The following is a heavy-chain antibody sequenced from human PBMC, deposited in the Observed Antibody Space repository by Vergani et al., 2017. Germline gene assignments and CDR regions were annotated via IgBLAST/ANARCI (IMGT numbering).Heavy chain of an antibody. D-gene: IGHD3-22*01. CDR3: ARVETYNYDSSGYYYVDYFDY. Sequence: EVQLVESGGGLVKPGGSLRLSCAASGFTFSSYSMNWVRQAPGKGLEWVSSISSSSSYIYYADSVKGRFTISRDNAKNSLYLQMNSLRAEDTAVYYCARVETYNYDSSGYYYVDYFDYWGQGTLVTVSS. CDR1: GFTFSSYS. CDR2: ISSSSSYI. V-gene: IGHV3-21*01. J-gene: IGHJ4*02.